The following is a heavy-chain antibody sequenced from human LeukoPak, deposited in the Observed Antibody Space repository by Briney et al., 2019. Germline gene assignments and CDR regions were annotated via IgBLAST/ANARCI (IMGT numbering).Heavy chain of an antibody. D-gene: IGHD1-26*01. CDR2: IYYSGST. V-gene: IGHV4-59*01. J-gene: IGHJ4*02. CDR3: ARVISGSSPFDY. Sequence: SEALSLTCTVSGGSISSYYWSWIRQPPGKGLEWIGYIYYSGSTNYNPSLKSRVTISVDTSKNQFSLKLSSVTAADTAVYYCARVISGSSPFDYWGQGTLVTVSS. CDR1: GGSISSYY.